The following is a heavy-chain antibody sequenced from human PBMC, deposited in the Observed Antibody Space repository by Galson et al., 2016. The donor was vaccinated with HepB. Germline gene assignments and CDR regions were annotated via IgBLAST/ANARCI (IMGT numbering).Heavy chain of an antibody. J-gene: IGHJ6*02. CDR1: GGSISNTTNY. CDR2: IYYTDIT. D-gene: IGHD6-6*01. CDR3: ARQFTSAPIAARHLVYYYGMDV. Sequence: SETLSLTCTVSGGSISNTTNYWAWIRQPPGKGLEWIASIYYTDITFYNPSLKSRVTISVDTSKNQFSLKKTSVTAADTAVYYCARQFTSAPIAARHLVYYYGMDVWGQGNTVTVSS. V-gene: IGHV4-39*07.